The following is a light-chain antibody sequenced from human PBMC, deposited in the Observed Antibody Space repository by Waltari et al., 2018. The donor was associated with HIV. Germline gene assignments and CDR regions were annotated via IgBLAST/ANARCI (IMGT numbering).Light chain of an antibody. CDR3: QSVDSSRIWV. Sequence: SYELTQPPSVSVSPGQTARITCSGDALANQYAYWFQQKPGQAPVLFIFKDNERPSGIPARFSGSMSGTTVMLTISGVQAEDEADYYCQSVDSSRIWVFGGGTKLTVL. CDR1: ALANQY. V-gene: IGLV3-25*03. CDR2: KDN. J-gene: IGLJ3*02.